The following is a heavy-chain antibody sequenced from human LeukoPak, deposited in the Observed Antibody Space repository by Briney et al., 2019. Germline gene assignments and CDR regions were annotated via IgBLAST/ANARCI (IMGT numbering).Heavy chain of an antibody. V-gene: IGHV4-31*03. CDR2: IYYSGST. Sequence: SETLSLTCTVSGGSISSGGYYWSWIRQHPGKGLEWLGYIYYSGSTYYNPSLKSRVTISVDTSKNQFSLKLSSVTAADTAVYYCASFPMITFGGVIVTDAFDIWGQGTMVTVSS. CDR1: GGSISSGGYY. D-gene: IGHD3-16*02. J-gene: IGHJ3*02. CDR3: ASFPMITFGGVIVTDAFDI.